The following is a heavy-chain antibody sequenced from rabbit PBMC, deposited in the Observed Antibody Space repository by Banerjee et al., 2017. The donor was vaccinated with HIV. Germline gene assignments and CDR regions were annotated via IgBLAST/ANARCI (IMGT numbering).Heavy chain of an antibody. D-gene: IGHD6-1*01. CDR1: GSDISSNA. Sequence: QEQLVESGGGLVQPEGSLTLTCKASGSDISSNAMCWVRQAPGKGLELIACIYNGDGSTYYASWVNGRFTISKTSSTTVTLQMTSLTAADTATYFCARDQAGYGGYAYGAYYFNLWGPGTLVTVS. CDR2: IYNGDGST. J-gene: IGHJ4*01. CDR3: ARDQAGYGGYAYGAYYFNL. V-gene: IGHV1S47*01.